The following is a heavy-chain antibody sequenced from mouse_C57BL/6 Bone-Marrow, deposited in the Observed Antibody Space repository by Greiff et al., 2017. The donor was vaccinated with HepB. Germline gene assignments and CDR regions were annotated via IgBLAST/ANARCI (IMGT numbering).Heavy chain of an antibody. J-gene: IGHJ2*01. CDR1: GYSFTGYF. Sequence: DVQLQESGPELVKPGDSVKISCKASGYSFTGYFMNWVMQSHGKSLEWIGRINPYNGDTFYNQKFKGKATLTVDKSSSTAHMELRSLTSEDSAGDYCARRGEDYDYFDYWGQGTTLTVSS. CDR2: INPYNGDT. CDR3: ARRGEDYDYFDY. V-gene: IGHV1-20*01. D-gene: IGHD2-4*01.